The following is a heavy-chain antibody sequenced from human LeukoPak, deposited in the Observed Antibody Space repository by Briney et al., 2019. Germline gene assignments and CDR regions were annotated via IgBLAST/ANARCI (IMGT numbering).Heavy chain of an antibody. V-gene: IGHV3-30*18. J-gene: IGHJ4*02. CDR3: AKDSCGGDCYSFDY. CDR1: GFTLSGYG. D-gene: IGHD2-21*02. Sequence: GGSLRLSCAASGFTLSGYGMHWLRQAPRKALEWVAFILYDGSHKYYTDSVKGRFAISRDSSKNTLYLQMNSLRAEDTAVYYCAKDSCGGDCYSFDYWGQGTLVTVSS. CDR2: ILYDGSHK.